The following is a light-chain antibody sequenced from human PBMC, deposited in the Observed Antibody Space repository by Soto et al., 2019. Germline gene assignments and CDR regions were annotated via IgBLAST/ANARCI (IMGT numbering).Light chain of an antibody. V-gene: IGKV1-5*03. Sequence: DIQMTQSPSTLSASVGERVDITCRASQSISGWLAWYQQKPGKAPKLLIYQATILESGVPSTFSGSGSGTEFTLTITSLRPDDIATYYCQQYRTYPLAFGGGTKREIK. CDR1: QSISGW. CDR2: QAT. J-gene: IGKJ4*02. CDR3: QQYRTYPLA.